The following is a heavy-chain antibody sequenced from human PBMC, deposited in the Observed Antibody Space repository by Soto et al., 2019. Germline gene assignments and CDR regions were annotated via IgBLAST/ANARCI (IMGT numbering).Heavy chain of an antibody. Sequence: GGSLRLSCAASGFIFSSCAMSWVRQAPGRGLEWVSVIGSGGTTNYADSVKGRLIISRDNSKNTLYLQINGLRAEDTAVYYCARHTGGNYYYYGMDVWGQGTTVTVSS. CDR3: ARHTGGNYYYYGMDV. CDR2: IGSGGTT. CDR1: GFIFSSCA. J-gene: IGHJ6*02. V-gene: IGHV3-23*01. D-gene: IGHD7-27*01.